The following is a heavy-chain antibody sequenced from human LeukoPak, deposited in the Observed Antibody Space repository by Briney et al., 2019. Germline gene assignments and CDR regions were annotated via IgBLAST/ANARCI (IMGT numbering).Heavy chain of an antibody. Sequence: GGSLRLSCGASGFTFSSFSMTWVRQAPGKGLEWVSSFIVSGTTYYGDSVKGRFTISRDSFRGTLFLQMDSLRVEDTAVYFCAKGSVGNADFASWGQGALVTVSS. V-gene: IGHV3-23*01. CDR3: AKGSVGNADFAS. CDR1: GFTFSSFS. CDR2: FIVSGTT. J-gene: IGHJ4*02. D-gene: IGHD6-25*01.